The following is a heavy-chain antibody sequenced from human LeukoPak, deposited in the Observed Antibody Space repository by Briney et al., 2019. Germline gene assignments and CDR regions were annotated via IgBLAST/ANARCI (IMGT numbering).Heavy chain of an antibody. D-gene: IGHD5-18*01. CDR1: GFTFSNYE. CDR3: ARDLVQLWSKDY. V-gene: IGHV3-48*03. CDR2: ISSSGRNI. Sequence: GGSLRLSCAASGFTFSNYELNWVRQAPGKGLEWVSYISSSGRNIYYADSVKGRFTTSRDNAKNSLYLQMNSLRAEDTAVYYCARDLVQLWSKDYWGQGTLVTVSS. J-gene: IGHJ4*02.